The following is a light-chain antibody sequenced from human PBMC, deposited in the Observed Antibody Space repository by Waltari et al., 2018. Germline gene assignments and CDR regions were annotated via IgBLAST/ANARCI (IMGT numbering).Light chain of an antibody. CDR2: GAS. CDR1: QNIANY. J-gene: IGKJ4*01. V-gene: IGKV1-39*01. CDR3: QQSFTSPYLT. Sequence: DIQMTQSPSSLSAYVGDRVTITCRASQNIANYLNWYQHAPGKAPKLLIYGASSLQSGVPSRFSGSGSGTDFTRTISSLQPEDFATYYCQQSFTSPYLTFGGGTKVETK.